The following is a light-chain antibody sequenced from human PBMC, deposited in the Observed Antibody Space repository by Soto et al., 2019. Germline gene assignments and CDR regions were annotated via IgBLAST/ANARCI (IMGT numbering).Light chain of an antibody. Sequence: IQMTQSPSSLSASVGDRVTISCRASQSISTFLNWYQHKRGKAPKLLIHGASSLQSGVPFRFTGSGSGTDFSLTISGLQPEDSATYYCQQSYSTLLSFGGGTKVDIK. CDR1: QSISTF. CDR2: GAS. CDR3: QQSYSTLLS. V-gene: IGKV1-39*01. J-gene: IGKJ4*01.